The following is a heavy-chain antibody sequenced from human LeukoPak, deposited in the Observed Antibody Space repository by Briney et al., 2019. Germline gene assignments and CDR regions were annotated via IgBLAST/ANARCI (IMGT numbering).Heavy chain of an antibody. CDR2: FDPEDGET. Sequence: ASVKVSCKVSGYTLTELSMHWVRQAPGKGLEWMGDFDPEDGETIYAQKFQGRVTMAEDTSTDTAYMELSSLRSEDTAVYYCATDYYDSSGHYYSWGQGTLVTVSS. CDR1: GYTLTELS. D-gene: IGHD3-22*01. V-gene: IGHV1-24*01. J-gene: IGHJ4*02. CDR3: ATDYYDSSGHYYS.